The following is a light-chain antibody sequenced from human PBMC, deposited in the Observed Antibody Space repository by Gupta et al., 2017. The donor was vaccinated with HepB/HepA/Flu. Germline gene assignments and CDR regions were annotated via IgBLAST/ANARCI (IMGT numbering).Light chain of an antibody. CDR1: SSDVGGYDR. Sequence: QSALTQPPSVSGSLGQSVTISCTGTSSDVGGYDRVAWYQQSPGTAPKVMIYEVSSRPSGVPDRFSGSKSGNTASLTISGLQAEDEAEYYCSSSTSSTTYVFGTGTKVTVL. CDR3: SSSTSSTTYV. V-gene: IGLV2-18*02. CDR2: EVS. J-gene: IGLJ1*01.